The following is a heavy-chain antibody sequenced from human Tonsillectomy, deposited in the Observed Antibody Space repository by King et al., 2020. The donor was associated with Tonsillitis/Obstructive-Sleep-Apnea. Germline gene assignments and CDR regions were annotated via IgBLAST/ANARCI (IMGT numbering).Heavy chain of an antibody. CDR1: GFTFSSYA. D-gene: IGHD3-10*01. Sequence: VQLVESGGGVVQPGRSLRLSCAASGFTFSSYAMHWVRQAPGKGLEWVAVISYDGSNKYYADSVKGRFTISRDNSKNTLYLQMNSLRAEDTAVYYCAGGPPVPSADHGSGNDWGMDVWGQGTTVTVSS. CDR2: ISYDGSNK. V-gene: IGHV3-30*04. J-gene: IGHJ6*02. CDR3: AGGPPVPSADHGSGNDWGMDV.